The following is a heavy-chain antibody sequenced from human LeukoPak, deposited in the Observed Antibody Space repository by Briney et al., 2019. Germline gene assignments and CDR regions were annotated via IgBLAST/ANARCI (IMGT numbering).Heavy chain of an antibody. CDR2: IYYSGST. CDR1: GGSISSGGYY. J-gene: IGHJ4*02. D-gene: IGHD1-26*01. CDR3: ASRVGATGYFDY. Sequence: SETLSLTCTVFGGSISSGGYYWSWIRQHPGKGLEWIGYIYYSGSTYYDPSLKSRVTISVDTSKNQFSLKLSSVTAADTAVYYCASRVGATGYFDYWGQGTLVTVSS. V-gene: IGHV4-31*03.